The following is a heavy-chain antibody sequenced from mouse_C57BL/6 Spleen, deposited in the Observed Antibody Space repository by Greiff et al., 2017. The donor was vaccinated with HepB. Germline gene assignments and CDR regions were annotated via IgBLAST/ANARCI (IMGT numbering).Heavy chain of an antibody. J-gene: IGHJ2*01. V-gene: IGHV1-80*01. D-gene: IGHD2-5*01. CDR3: ARRGSNPFDY. CDR2: IYPGDGDT. CDR1: GYAFSSYW. Sequence: VQLQQSGASVKISCKASGYAFSSYWMNWVKQRPGKGLEWIGQIYPGDGDTNYNGKFKGKATLTADKSSSTAYMQLSSLTSEDSAVYFCARRGSNPFDYWGQGTTLTVSS.